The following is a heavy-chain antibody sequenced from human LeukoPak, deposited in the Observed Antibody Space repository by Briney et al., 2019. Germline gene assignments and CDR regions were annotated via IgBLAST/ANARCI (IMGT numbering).Heavy chain of an antibody. CDR3: AKDYQGRWLVYFDY. J-gene: IGHJ4*02. CDR2: ISGSGGST. D-gene: IGHD6-19*01. Sequence: GGSLRLSCAASGFTFSSYAMSWVRQAPGKGLEWVSAISGSGGSTYYADSVKGQFTISRDNSKSTLYLQMNSLRAEDTAVYYCAKDYQGRWLVYFDYWGQGTLVTVSS. CDR1: GFTFSSYA. V-gene: IGHV3-23*01.